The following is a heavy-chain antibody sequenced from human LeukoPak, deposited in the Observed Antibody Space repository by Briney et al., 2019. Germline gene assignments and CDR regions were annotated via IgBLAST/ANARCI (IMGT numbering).Heavy chain of an antibody. D-gene: IGHD6-13*01. J-gene: IGHJ4*02. CDR3: ARAYSSSWYDSFFDY. V-gene: IGHV4-34*01. CDR2: INHSGST. CDR1: GGSFSGYY. Sequence: SETLSLTCAVYGGSFSGYYWSWIRQPPGKGLEWIGEINHSGSTNYNPSLKSRVTISVDKSKNQFSLKLSSVTAADTAVYYCARAYSSSWYDSFFDYWGQGTLVTVSS.